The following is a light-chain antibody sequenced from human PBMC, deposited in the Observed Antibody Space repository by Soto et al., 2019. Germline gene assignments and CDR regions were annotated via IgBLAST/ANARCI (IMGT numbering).Light chain of an antibody. CDR1: QSVDSTF. Sequence: EIVLTQSPGSLSLSPGERATLSCRASQSVDSTFFAWYQKKTGQAPRLLMYGVSKRATGIPDRFSGSGSGTDFTLTISRLEPEDFAVYYCQQYMSSVTFGQGTRVELK. J-gene: IGKJ1*01. V-gene: IGKV3-20*01. CDR2: GVS. CDR3: QQYMSSVT.